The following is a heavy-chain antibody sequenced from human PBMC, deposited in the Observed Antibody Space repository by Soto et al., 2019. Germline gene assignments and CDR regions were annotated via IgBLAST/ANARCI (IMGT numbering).Heavy chain of an antibody. V-gene: IGHV3-23*01. D-gene: IGHD5-18*01. CDR3: AKSKVYSYVQWFDP. J-gene: IGHJ5*02. CDR1: GFTFSSYA. Sequence: PGESLKISCAASGFTFSSYAMSWVRQAPGKGLEWVSAISGSGGSTYYADSVKGRFTISRDNSKNTLYLQMNSLRAEDTAVYYCAKSKVYSYVQWFDPWGQGTLVTVSS. CDR2: ISGSGGST.